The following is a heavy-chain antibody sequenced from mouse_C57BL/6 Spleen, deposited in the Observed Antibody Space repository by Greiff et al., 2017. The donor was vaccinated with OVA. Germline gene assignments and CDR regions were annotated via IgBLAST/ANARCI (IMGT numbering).Heavy chain of an antibody. CDR1: GFTFSDYG. D-gene: IGHD2-4*01. CDR3: AIDYAFAY. V-gene: IGHV5-17*01. J-gene: IGHJ3*01. CDR2: ISSGSSTI. Sequence: VTLMESGGGLVKPGGSLKLSCAASGFTFSDYGMHWVRQAPEKGLEWVAYISSGSSTIYYADTVKGRFTISRDNAKNTLFLQMTSLRSEDTAMYYCAIDYAFAYWGQGTLVTVSA.